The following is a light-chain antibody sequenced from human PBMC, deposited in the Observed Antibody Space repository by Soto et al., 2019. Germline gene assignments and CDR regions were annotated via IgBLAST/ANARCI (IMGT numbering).Light chain of an antibody. CDR3: CAYAGSRTLFV. CDR2: EDS. J-gene: IGLJ1*01. Sequence: SLLIQPASVSGSPGLSIPISCTGTTNDVLDYGLVSWYQHHPGKAPELIIYEDSKRPSGVPNRFSATKYGNTASLTISGLQAGDEAYYYCCAYAGSRTLFVFGTGTKVTVL. V-gene: IGLV2-23*01. CDR1: TNDVLDYGL.